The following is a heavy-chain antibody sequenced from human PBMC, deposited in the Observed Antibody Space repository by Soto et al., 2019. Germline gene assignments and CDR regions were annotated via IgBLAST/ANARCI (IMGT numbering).Heavy chain of an antibody. CDR3: ARLTDRRGVARFDY. Sequence: PSETLSLTCTVSGGSISSSSYYWGWIRQPPGKGLEWIGSIYYSGSTYYNPSLKSRVTISVDTSKNQFSLKLSSVTAADTAVYYCARLTDRRGVARFDYWGQGTLVTVSS. D-gene: IGHD3-10*01. CDR2: IYYSGST. J-gene: IGHJ4*02. CDR1: GGSISSSSYY. V-gene: IGHV4-39*01.